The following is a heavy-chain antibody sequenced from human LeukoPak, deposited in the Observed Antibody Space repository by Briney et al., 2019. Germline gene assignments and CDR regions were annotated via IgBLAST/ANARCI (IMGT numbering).Heavy chain of an antibody. J-gene: IGHJ4*02. V-gene: IGHV1-2*04. Sequence: GASVKVSCKASGGTFSSYGISWVRQAPGQGLEWMGWINPNSGGTNYAQKFQGWVTMTRDTSISTAYMELSRLRSDDTAVYYCASGWELPFDYWGQGTLATVSS. CDR2: INPNSGGT. D-gene: IGHD2-15*01. CDR3: ASGWELPFDY. CDR1: GGTFSSYG.